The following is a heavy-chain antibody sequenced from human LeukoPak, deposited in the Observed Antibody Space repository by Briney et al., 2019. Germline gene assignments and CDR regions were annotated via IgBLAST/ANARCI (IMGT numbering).Heavy chain of an antibody. V-gene: IGHV1-18*01. J-gene: IGHJ4*02. D-gene: IGHD3-10*01. CDR3: ARHTLYGSGSYYVYYFDY. CDR2: ISSYNGNT. CDR1: GYTFTSYG. Sequence: EASVKVSCKASGYTFTSYGISWVRQAPGQGLEWMGWISSYNGNTNYAQKLQGRVTMTTDTSTSAAYMELRSLRSGDTAVYYCARHTLYGSGSYYVYYFDYWGQGTLVTVSS.